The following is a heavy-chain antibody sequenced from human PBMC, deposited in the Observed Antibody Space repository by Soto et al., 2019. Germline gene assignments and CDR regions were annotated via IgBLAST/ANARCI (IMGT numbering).Heavy chain of an antibody. Sequence: GGSLRLSCAASGFTFSNAWMSWVRQAPGKGLEWVGHIKSKTDGGTTDYAAPVKGRFTISRDDSKNTLYLQMNSLKTEDTAVYYCTTPRGTSDAFDIWGQGTMVTVSS. CDR3: TTPRGTSDAFDI. D-gene: IGHD3-16*01. CDR2: IKSKTDGGTT. J-gene: IGHJ3*02. CDR1: GFTFSNAW. V-gene: IGHV3-15*01.